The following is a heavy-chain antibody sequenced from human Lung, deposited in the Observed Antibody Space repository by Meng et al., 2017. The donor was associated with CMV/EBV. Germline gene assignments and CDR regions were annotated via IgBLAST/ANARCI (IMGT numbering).Heavy chain of an antibody. D-gene: IGHD5-12*01. CDR1: GFSLSTSGMR. Sequence: GPXLVXPTQTLTLTCTFSGFSLSTSGMRVSWIRQPPGQALEWLARIDWDDDKFYNTSLKTRLTVSKDTSANQVVFTITNMDPVDTATYYCARFQIGYVGAFDIWGPGXMVTVSS. J-gene: IGHJ3*02. CDR2: IDWDDDK. V-gene: IGHV2-70D*14. CDR3: ARFQIGYVGAFDI.